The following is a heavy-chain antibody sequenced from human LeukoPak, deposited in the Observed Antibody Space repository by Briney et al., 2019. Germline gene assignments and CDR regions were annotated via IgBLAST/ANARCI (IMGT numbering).Heavy chain of an antibody. D-gene: IGHD2-2*02. J-gene: IGHJ4*02. CDR3: ARERVCRSNSCYSSFDS. Sequence: GGSLRLSCAASGFTFSSYWMTWVRQAPGKGLEWVANIKQDGSDKHYVDSVKGRFTISRDNAKNSLFLQMDSLRDEDTAVYYCARERVCRSNSCYSSFDSWGQGTLVTVSS. V-gene: IGHV3-7*04. CDR2: IKQDGSDK. CDR1: GFTFSSYW.